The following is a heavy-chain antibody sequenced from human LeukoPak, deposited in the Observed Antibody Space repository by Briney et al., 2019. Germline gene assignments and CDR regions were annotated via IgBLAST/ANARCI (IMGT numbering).Heavy chain of an antibody. D-gene: IGHD5-12*01. Sequence: GGSLRLSCAASGFTVSSNYMSWLRQAPGMGLEGFSIINSGGTAYDAAHVKGRITTARDNSKNTLFLQMNSLRAEDTDVYYCARALSTSSYGPYGYAFDSWGQGTLVTVSS. CDR1: GFTVSSNY. CDR3: ARALSTSSYGPYGYAFDS. V-gene: IGHV3-53*01. CDR2: INSGGTA. J-gene: IGHJ4*02.